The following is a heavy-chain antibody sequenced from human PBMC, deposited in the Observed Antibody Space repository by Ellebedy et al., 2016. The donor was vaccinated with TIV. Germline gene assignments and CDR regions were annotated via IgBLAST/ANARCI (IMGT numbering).Heavy chain of an antibody. CDR2: INHSGST. J-gene: IGHJ6*03. V-gene: IGHV4-34*01. CDR1: GGSFSGYY. D-gene: IGHD2-2*02. Sequence: SETLSLTXAVYGGSFSGYYWSWIRQPPGKGLEWIGEINHSGSTNYNPSLKSRVTISVDTSKNQFSLKLSSVTAADTAVYYCARGGPPCRSTSCYRSYYYYYMDVWGKGTTVTVSS. CDR3: ARGGPPCRSTSCYRSYYYYYMDV.